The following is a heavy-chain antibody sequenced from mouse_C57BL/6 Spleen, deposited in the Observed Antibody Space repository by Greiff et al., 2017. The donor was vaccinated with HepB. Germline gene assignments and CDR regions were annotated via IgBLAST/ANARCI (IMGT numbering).Heavy chain of an antibody. CDR3: ARGDSSDYYAMDY. V-gene: IGHV1-54*01. D-gene: IGHD3-2*02. CDR1: GYAFTNYL. Sequence: VQLQQSGAELVRPGTSVKVSCKASGYAFTNYLIEWVKQRPGQGLEWIGVINPGSGGTIYNEKFKGKATLTADKSSSTAYMQLSSLTSEDSAVYFCARGDSSDYYAMDYWGQGTSVTVSS. J-gene: IGHJ4*01. CDR2: INPGSGGT.